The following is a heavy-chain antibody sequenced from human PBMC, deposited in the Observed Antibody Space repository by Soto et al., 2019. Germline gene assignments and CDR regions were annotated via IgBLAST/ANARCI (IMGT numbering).Heavy chain of an antibody. D-gene: IGHD4-17*01. V-gene: IGHV3-49*03. CDR3: TRDDYGGNSGNYYYGMDV. CDR1: GFTFGDYA. CDR2: IRSKAYGGTT. Sequence: PGGSLRLSCTASGFTFGDYAMGWFRQAPGKXLEWVGFIRSKAYGGTTEYAASVKGRFTISRDDSKSIAYLQMNSLKTEDTAVYYCTRDDYGGNSGNYYYGMDVWGQGTTVTVSS. J-gene: IGHJ6*02.